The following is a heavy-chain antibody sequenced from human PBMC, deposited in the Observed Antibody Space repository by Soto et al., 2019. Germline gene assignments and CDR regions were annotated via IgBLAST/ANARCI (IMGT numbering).Heavy chain of an antibody. D-gene: IGHD6-19*01. CDR2: IIPIFGTA. Sequence: QVQLVQSGAEVKKPGSSVKVSCKASGGTFSSYAISWVRQAPGQGLEWMGGIIPIFGTANYAQKFQGRVTITADESTSTAYMELSSLRSEDTAVYYCAREPVRYSSGWPHDAFDIWGQGTMVTVSS. V-gene: IGHV1-69*01. CDR3: AREPVRYSSGWPHDAFDI. J-gene: IGHJ3*02. CDR1: GGTFSSYA.